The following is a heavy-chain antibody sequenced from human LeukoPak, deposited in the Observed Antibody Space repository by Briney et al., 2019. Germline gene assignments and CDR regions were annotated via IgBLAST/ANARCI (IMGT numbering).Heavy chain of an antibody. J-gene: IGHJ3*02. CDR1: GYTFTGYY. V-gene: IGHV1-2*02. CDR3: ARCRRWLQTDAFDI. CDR2: INPNSGGT. Sequence: ASVKVSCKASGYTFTGYYMHWVRQAPGQGLEWMGWINPNSGGTNYAQKFQGRVTMTRDTSISTAYMELSRLRSDDTAVYYCARCRRWLQTDAFDIWGQGTKVTVSS. D-gene: IGHD5-24*01.